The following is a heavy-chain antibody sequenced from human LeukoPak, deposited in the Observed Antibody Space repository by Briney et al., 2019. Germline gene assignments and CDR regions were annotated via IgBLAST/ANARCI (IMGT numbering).Heavy chain of an antibody. J-gene: IGHJ4*02. V-gene: IGHV3-30*02. Sequence: GGSLILSCAASGFTFSSYGMHWVRQAPGKGLEWVAFIRYDGSNKYYADSVKGRFTIPRDNSKNTRYLQMNSLRAEDTAVYYCAKSDVTMVRGVIDYWGQGTLVTVSS. CDR2: IRYDGSNK. CDR1: GFTFSSYG. D-gene: IGHD3-10*01. CDR3: AKSDVTMVRGVIDY.